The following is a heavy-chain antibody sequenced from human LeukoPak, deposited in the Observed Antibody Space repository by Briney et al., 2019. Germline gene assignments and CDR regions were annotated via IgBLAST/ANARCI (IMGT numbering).Heavy chain of an antibody. V-gene: IGHV4-39*07. D-gene: IGHD1-26*01. CDR2: IYYSATT. J-gene: IGHJ6*03. CDR3: ASEREGSYYSLHYYYYYYMDV. Sequence: PSETLSLTCTVSGGSISSSSYYWGWIRQPPGKGLEWIGSIYYSATTYYNPSLKSRVTISVDTSKNQFSLKLSSVTAADTAVYYCASEREGSYYSLHYYYYYYMDVWGKGTTVTVSS. CDR1: GGSISSSSYY.